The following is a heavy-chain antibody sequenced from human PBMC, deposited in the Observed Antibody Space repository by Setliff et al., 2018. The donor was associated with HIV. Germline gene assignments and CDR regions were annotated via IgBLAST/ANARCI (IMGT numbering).Heavy chain of an antibody. D-gene: IGHD4-4*01. Sequence: KPSETLSLTCAVYGGSLSAYSWTWIRQPPEKGLEWIGEINHSRRNKYNPSLKSRVTISLDTSKKQFSLKLNSLTAADTAVYYCARGPKISVTYSNYARDNWFDPWGQGTLVTVSS. V-gene: IGHV4-34*01. CDR2: INHSRRN. CDR3: ARGPKISVTYSNYARDNWFDP. J-gene: IGHJ5*02. CDR1: GGSLSAYS.